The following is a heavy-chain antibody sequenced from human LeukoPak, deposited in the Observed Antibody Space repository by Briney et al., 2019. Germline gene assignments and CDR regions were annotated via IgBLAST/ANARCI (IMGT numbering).Heavy chain of an antibody. CDR3: ARDLGYDSSGYYSGGDY. Sequence: PGGSLRLSCAASGFTFTTYWMTWVRQPPGKGLEWVANIKQDGSEQYYVDSVKGRFTISRDNSKNTLYLQMNSLRAEDTAVYYCARDLGYDSSGYYSGGDYWGQGTLVTVSS. CDR2: IKQDGSEQ. V-gene: IGHV3-7*01. J-gene: IGHJ4*02. CDR1: GFTFTTYW. D-gene: IGHD3-22*01.